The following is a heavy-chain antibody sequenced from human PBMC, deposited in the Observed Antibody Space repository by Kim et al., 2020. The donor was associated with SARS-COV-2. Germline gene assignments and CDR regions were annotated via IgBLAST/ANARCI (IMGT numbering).Heavy chain of an antibody. CDR2: VFYLGST. Sequence: SETLSLTCTVFGDSINDYYWIWIRQSPGKGLEWIGYVFYLGSTNYNPSLRSRVTISVDTSKNQFSLRLTSVTAADTAVYYCARSSSSWNNWFDPWGQGTLVTVSS. CDR1: GDSINDYY. V-gene: IGHV4-59*01. D-gene: IGHD6-13*01. CDR3: ARSSSSWNNWFDP. J-gene: IGHJ5*01.